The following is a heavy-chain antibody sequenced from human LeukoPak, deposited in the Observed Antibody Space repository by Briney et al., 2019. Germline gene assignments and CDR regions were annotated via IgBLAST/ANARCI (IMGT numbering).Heavy chain of an antibody. CDR3: ARGYCSSTSCYLFFDY. Sequence: GASVKVSCKASGYTFTSYYINWVRQAAGQGLEWMGWINPNSGNRGYAQKFQGRVTMTRNTSISTAYMELSSLRSEDTAVYYCARGYCSSTSCYLFFDYWGKGTLVTVSS. V-gene: IGHV1-8*01. J-gene: IGHJ4*02. D-gene: IGHD2-2*01. CDR2: INPNSGNR. CDR1: GYTFTSYY.